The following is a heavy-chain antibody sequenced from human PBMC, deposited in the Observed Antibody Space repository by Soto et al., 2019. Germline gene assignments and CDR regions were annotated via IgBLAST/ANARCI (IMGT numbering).Heavy chain of an antibody. Sequence: SETLSLTCAVYGGSFSGYYWSWIRQPPGKGLEWIGEINHSGSTNYNPSLKSRVTISVDTSKNQFSLKLSSVTAADTAVYYCASYGSGSYYDYWGQGTLVTVSS. CDR2: INHSGST. J-gene: IGHJ4*02. CDR1: GGSFSGYY. V-gene: IGHV4-34*01. D-gene: IGHD3-10*01. CDR3: ASYGSGSYYDY.